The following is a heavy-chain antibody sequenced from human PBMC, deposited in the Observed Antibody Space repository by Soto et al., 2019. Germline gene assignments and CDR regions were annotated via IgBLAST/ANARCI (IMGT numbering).Heavy chain of an antibody. D-gene: IGHD3-22*01. V-gene: IGHV4-39*01. Sequence: PSGTLSLTCTVSGGSISSSSYYWGWIRQPPGKGLEWIGSIYYSGSTYYNPSLKSRVTISVDTSKNQCSLKLNSVTAADTAVYYCAGTFYYDNSGYPFWGQGTPVTVSS. J-gene: IGHJ4*02. CDR3: AGTFYYDNSGYPF. CDR2: IYYSGST. CDR1: GGSISSSSYY.